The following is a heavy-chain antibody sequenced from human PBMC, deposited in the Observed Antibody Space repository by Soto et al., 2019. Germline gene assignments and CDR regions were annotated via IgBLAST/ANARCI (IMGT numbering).Heavy chain of an antibody. CDR2: ISYDGSNK. CDR3: AKVGGVGSSEPMDV. V-gene: IGHV3-30*18. D-gene: IGHD6-6*01. Sequence: QVQLVESGGGVVQPGRSLRLSCAASGCTFSSYGMHWVRQAPGKGLEWVAVISYDGSNKYYADSVKGRFTISRDNSKNTLYLQMNSLRAEDTAVYYCAKVGGVGSSEPMDVWGQGTTVTVSS. J-gene: IGHJ6*02. CDR1: GCTFSSYG.